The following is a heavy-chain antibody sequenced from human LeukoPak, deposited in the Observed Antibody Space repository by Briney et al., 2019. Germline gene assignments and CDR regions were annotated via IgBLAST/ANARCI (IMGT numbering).Heavy chain of an antibody. J-gene: IGHJ6*03. V-gene: IGHV3-49*04. CDR1: GFTFGDYA. CDR3: TRDKQICRWFGELCHYYYYMDV. D-gene: IGHD3-10*01. CDR2: IRSKAYGGTT. Sequence: GGSLRLSCTASGFTFGDYAMSWVRQAPGKGLEWVGFIRSKAYGGTTEYAASVKGRFTISRDDSKSIAYLQMNSLKTEDTAVYYCTRDKQICRWFGELCHYYYYMDVWGKGTTVTISS.